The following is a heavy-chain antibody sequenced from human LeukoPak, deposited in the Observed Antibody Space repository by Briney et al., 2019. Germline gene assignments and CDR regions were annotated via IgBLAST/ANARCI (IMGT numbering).Heavy chain of an antibody. Sequence: GGSLRLSCAASGFTFSSYSMNWVRQAPGKGLEWVSSISSSSSYIYYADSVKGRFTISRDNAKNSLYLQMNSLRAEDTAVYYCARDLYRIVVIPHYFDYWGQGTLVTVSS. V-gene: IGHV3-21*01. CDR2: ISSSSSYI. D-gene: IGHD3-22*01. J-gene: IGHJ4*02. CDR3: ARDLYRIVVIPHYFDY. CDR1: GFTFSSYS.